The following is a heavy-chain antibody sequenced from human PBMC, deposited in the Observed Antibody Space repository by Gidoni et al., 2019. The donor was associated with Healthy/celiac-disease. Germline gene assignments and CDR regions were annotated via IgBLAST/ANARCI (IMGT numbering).Heavy chain of an antibody. V-gene: IGHV1-2*02. J-gene: IGHJ4*02. CDR1: GYTVTCYY. D-gene: IGHD2-2*01. CDR2: INTNSGGT. CDR3: ARLSSIAFDY. Sequence: QVQLVQSGAEVKKPGASVKVSCKASGYTVTCYYMHWVRQAPGHGLEWMGWINTNSGGTNYAQKFQGRVTMTRETSISTAYMERSRLRSDDTDVYYCARLSSIAFDYWGQGTLVTVSS.